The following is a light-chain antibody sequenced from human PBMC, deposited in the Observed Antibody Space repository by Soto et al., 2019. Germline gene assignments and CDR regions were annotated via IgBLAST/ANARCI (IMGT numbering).Light chain of an antibody. CDR3: QQIYSIPIT. J-gene: IGKJ5*01. Sequence: DIQMTQSQFSLSASVADRVTITCRTSQSISSDLNWYQQKAGKAPKLLIYAASSLQSGVPSRFSGSGSGTHFTLTISSLQPEDFATYYCQQIYSIPITFGQGTRLEIK. V-gene: IGKV1-39*01. CDR2: AAS. CDR1: QSISSD.